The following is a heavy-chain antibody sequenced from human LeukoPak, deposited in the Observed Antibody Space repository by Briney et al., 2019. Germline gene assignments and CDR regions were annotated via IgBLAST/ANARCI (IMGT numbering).Heavy chain of an antibody. D-gene: IGHD3-22*01. CDR2: ISAYNGNT. V-gene: IGHV1-18*01. CDR3: ARGRYYDSSGSSYFQH. Sequence: ASVTVSCKASGGTFNSYAISWVRQAPGQGLEWMGWISAYNGNTNYAQKLQGRVTMTTDTSTSTAYMELRSLRSDDTAVYYCARGRYYDSSGSSYFQHWGQGTLVTVSS. J-gene: IGHJ1*01. CDR1: GGTFNSYA.